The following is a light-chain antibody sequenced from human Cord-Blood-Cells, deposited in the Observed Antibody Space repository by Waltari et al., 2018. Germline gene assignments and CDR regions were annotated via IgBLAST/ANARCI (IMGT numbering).Light chain of an antibody. Sequence: QSALTQPRSVSGSPGQSVTIPCTGTSSDVGGYNYVSWYQQHPGKAPKLMIYDVSKRPSGVPDRFSGSKSGNTASLTISGLQAEDEADYYCSSYAGSYTWVFGGGTKLTVL. V-gene: IGLV2-11*01. CDR1: SSDVGGYNY. CDR2: DVS. J-gene: IGLJ3*02. CDR3: SSYAGSYTWV.